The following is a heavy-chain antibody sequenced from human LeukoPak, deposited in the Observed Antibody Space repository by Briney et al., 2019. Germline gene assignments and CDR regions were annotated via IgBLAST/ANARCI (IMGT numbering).Heavy chain of an antibody. CDR3: ARVRVDTAMAPFDY. Sequence: ASVKVSCTASGYTFTSYGISWVRQAPGQGLEWMGWISAYNGNTNYAQKLQGRVTMTTDTSTSTAYMELRSLRSDDTAVYYCARVRVDTAMAPFDYWGQGTLVTVSS. V-gene: IGHV1-18*01. J-gene: IGHJ4*02. D-gene: IGHD5-18*01. CDR2: ISAYNGNT. CDR1: GYTFTSYG.